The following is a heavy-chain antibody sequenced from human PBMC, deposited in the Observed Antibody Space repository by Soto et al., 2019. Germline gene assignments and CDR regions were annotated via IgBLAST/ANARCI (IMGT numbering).Heavy chain of an antibody. D-gene: IGHD2-15*01. J-gene: IGHJ4*02. CDR2: MSYDGSDK. CDR3: AKDRAYCTGGSCYSGIGVSDY. CDR1: GFTFSTYG. V-gene: IGHV3-30*18. Sequence: GGSLRLSCAASGFTFSTYGMHWVRQAPGKGLQWVAFMSYDGSDKYYADSVNGRFTISRDNSKNTLYLQMDSLRPDDTALYYCAKDRAYCTGGSCYSGIGVSDYWGQGTLVTVSS.